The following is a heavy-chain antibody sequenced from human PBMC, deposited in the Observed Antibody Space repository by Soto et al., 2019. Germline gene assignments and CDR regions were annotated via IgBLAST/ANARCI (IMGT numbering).Heavy chain of an antibody. CDR1: GGSIGSGGYS. CDR2: IYHSGST. CDR3: ARVGQSYAMDV. V-gene: IGHV4-30-2*01. Sequence: LSLTCAVSGGSIGSGGYSWSWIRQPPGKGLEWIGYIYHSGSTYYNPSLKSRVTISVDRSKNQFSLKLSSVTAADTAVDYCARVGQSYAMDVWGHGTTVTVSS. D-gene: IGHD2-2*01. J-gene: IGHJ6*02.